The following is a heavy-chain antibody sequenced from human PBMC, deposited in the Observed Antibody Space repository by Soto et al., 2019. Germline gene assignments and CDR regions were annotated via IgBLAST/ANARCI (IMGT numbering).Heavy chain of an antibody. CDR2: ISAYNGNT. J-gene: IGHJ4*02. CDR3: ARDLDGSGSYYTDY. Sequence: ASVEVSCKASGYMFVTYGINWVRQAPGQGLEWMGWISAYNGNTKYAQNLQGRVIMTTDASTSTAYMEMRSLRSDDTAVYYCARDLDGSGSYYTDYWGPGTLVTVSS. CDR1: GYMFVTYG. V-gene: IGHV1-18*01. D-gene: IGHD3-10*01.